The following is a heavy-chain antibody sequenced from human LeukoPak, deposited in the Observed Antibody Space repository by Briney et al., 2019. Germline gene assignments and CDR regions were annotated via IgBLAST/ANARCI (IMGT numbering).Heavy chain of an antibody. Sequence: HRASLRLSCAASGFTVSSNFMSWVRQAPGKGLEWVSVIYSGGSTYYADSVKGRFTISRDNSKNTLYLQMNSLRVEDTAVYYCALGLVTDYWGQGTLVTVST. D-gene: IGHD3-9*01. CDR1: GFTVSSNF. CDR3: ALGLVTDY. J-gene: IGHJ4*02. CDR2: IYSGGST. V-gene: IGHV3-66*01.